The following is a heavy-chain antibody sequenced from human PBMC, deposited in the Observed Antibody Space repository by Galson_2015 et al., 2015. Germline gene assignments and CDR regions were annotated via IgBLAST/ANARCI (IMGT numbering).Heavy chain of an antibody. CDR3: ARGRQYSSSWTGDYYGMDV. J-gene: IGHJ6*02. V-gene: IGHV6-1*01. CDR2: TYYRSKWYN. CDR1: GDSVSSHSAA. D-gene: IGHD6-13*01. Sequence: CAISGDSVSSHSAAWNWIRQSPSRGLEWLGRTYYRSKWYNDYAVSVKSRITINPDTSKNQFSLQLNSVTPEDTAVYYCARGRQYSSSWTGDYYGMDVWGQGTTVTVSS.